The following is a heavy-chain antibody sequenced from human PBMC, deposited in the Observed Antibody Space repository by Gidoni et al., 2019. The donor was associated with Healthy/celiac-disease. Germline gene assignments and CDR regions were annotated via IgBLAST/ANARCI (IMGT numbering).Heavy chain of an antibody. V-gene: IGHV1-18*01. CDR2: ISAYNGNT. D-gene: IGHD3-3*01. CDR3: ARDRSLYYDFWSGYWFPSHEPDNWFDP. J-gene: IGHJ5*02. Sequence: QVQLVQSGAEVKKPGASVTVSCKASGYTFTSYGISWVRQAPGQGLEWMGWISAYNGNTNYAQKLQGRVTMTTDTSTSTAYMELRSLRSDDTAVYYCARDRSLYYDFWSGYWFPSHEPDNWFDPWGQGTLVTVSS. CDR1: GYTFTSYG.